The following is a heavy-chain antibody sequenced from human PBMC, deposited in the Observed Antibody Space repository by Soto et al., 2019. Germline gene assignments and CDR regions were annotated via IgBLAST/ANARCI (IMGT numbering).Heavy chain of an antibody. CDR1: GDAITSSKW. Sequence: SETLSLTCDVSGDAITSSKWWTWVRQTPGKGLEWIGKIDYNGITNYNPSLKSRVTISLDKSENQFSLKVTSLTAADTAVYYCASRNPGTSVDYWGQGTLVTVSS. V-gene: IGHV4-4*02. J-gene: IGHJ4*02. CDR2: IDYNGIT. D-gene: IGHD1-7*01. CDR3: ASRNPGTSVDY.